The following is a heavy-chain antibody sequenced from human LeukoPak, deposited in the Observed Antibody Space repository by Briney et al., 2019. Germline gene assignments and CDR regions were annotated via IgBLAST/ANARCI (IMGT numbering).Heavy chain of an antibody. CDR1: GYTFTNYY. D-gene: IGHD1-1*01. V-gene: IGHV1-46*01. Sequence: ASVKVSCKASGYTFTNYYTHWVRQAPGQGLEWVGLINPSGGGTSYTRKFQDRVTMTRDTSTSTVYMELSSLTSEDTAVYYCARDRDLTNIFDYWGQGTLVSVSS. CDR2: INPSGGGT. J-gene: IGHJ4*02. CDR3: ARDRDLTNIFDY.